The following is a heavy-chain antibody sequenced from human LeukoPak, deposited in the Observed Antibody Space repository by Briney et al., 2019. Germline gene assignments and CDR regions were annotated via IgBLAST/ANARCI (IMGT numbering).Heavy chain of an antibody. Sequence: GESLKISCAASGFSFSSYAMTWVRQAPGQGLEWVSGISAGGTRYDADSVRGRFTISRDSSKNTLYLHMSSLRAEDTALYNCAKADRTAASGACNYWGQGTLVTVSS. CDR3: AKADRTAASGACNY. J-gene: IGHJ4*02. CDR1: GFSFSSYA. D-gene: IGHD6-13*01. CDR2: ISAGGTR. V-gene: IGHV3-23*01.